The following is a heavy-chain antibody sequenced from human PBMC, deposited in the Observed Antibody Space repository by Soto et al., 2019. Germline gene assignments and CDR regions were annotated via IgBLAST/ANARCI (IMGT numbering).Heavy chain of an antibody. D-gene: IGHD3-3*01. CDR2: ISGSGGST. J-gene: IGHJ4*02. CDR1: GFTFSSYA. Sequence: EVQLLESGGGLVQPGGSLRLSCAASGFTFSSYAMSWVCQAPGKGLEWVSAISGSGGSTYYADSVKGRFTISRDNSKNTLYLQMNSLRAEDTAVYYCAKAQEPTYYDFWSGPFDYWGQGTLVTVSS. V-gene: IGHV3-23*01. CDR3: AKAQEPTYYDFWSGPFDY.